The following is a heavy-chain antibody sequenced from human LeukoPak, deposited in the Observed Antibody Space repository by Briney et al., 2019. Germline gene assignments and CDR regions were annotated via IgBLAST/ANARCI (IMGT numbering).Heavy chain of an antibody. CDR2: FNPNSGGT. CDR1: GYTFTGYY. D-gene: IGHD2-8*01. J-gene: IGHJ4*02. CDR3: ARAGIVLMVYSAPDY. Sequence: ASVKVSCTASGYTFTGYYMHWVRQAPGQGLEWMGWFNPNSGGTNYAQKFQGRVTMTRDTSISTAYMELSRLRSDDTAVYYCARAGIVLMVYSAPDYWGQGTLVTVSS. V-gene: IGHV1-2*02.